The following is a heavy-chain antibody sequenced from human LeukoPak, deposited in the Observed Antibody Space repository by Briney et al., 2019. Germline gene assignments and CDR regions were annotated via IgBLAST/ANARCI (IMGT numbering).Heavy chain of an antibody. J-gene: IGHJ4*02. CDR3: AVSSAERVFYFDY. CDR2: IYPGDSDT. CDR1: GYSFTSYW. Sequence: GESLKISCKGSGYSFTSYWIGWVRQMPGKGLEWMGIIYPGDSDTRYSPSLQGQVTISADKSISTAYLQWSSLKASDTAMYYCAVSSAERVFYFDYWGQGTLVTVSS. D-gene: IGHD2-8*01. V-gene: IGHV5-51*01.